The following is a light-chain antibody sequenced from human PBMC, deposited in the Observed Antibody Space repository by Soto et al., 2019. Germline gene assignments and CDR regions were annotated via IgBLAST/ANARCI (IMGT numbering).Light chain of an antibody. V-gene: IGKV1-5*03. Sequence: DIQMTQSPSTLSAFVGDRVTITCRASQSISTSLALYQQKPGKAPKLLIYLASTLQSGVPTRFSGSGSATEFTLSINXLQPDDFATYYCQQYGSYSRTFGQGTKV. CDR2: LAS. CDR3: QQYGSYSRT. CDR1: QSISTS. J-gene: IGKJ1*01.